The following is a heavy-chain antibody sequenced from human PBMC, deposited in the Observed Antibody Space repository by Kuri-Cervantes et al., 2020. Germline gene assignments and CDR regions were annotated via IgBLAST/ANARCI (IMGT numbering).Heavy chain of an antibody. J-gene: IGHJ6*03. CDR1: GYTFTKYG. D-gene: IGHD2-15*01. V-gene: IGHV1-69*05. CDR3: ARVHCSGGSCYDYYYYYMDV. Sequence: SVKVSCKASGYTFTKYGISWVRQAPGQGLEWMGGIIPIFGTANYAQKFQGRVTITTDESTSTAYMELSSLRSEDTAVYYCARVHCSGGSCYDYYYYYMDVWGKGTTVTVSS. CDR2: IIPIFGTA.